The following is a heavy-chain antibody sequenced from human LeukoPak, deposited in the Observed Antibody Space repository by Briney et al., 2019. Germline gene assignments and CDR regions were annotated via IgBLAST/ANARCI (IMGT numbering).Heavy chain of an antibody. CDR3: GRDCSGGTCYFNY. V-gene: IGHV1-18*01. CDR2: ISGYNGNR. D-gene: IGHD2-15*01. CDR1: GYTFTSYG. Sequence: ASVKVSCKASGYTFTSYGISWVRQAPGQGLEWMGWISGYNGNRNYALKFQGRVTLTTDTSTSTAYMELRSLTSDDTAIYYCGRDCSGGTCYFNYWGQGTLVTVSS. J-gene: IGHJ4*02.